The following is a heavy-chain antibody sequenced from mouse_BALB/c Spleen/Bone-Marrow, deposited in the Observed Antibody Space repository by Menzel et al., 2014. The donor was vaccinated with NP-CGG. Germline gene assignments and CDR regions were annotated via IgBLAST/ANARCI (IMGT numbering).Heavy chain of an antibody. J-gene: IGHJ4*01. CDR2: INPYNGGT. CDR3: ARGQLGPKYYAMDY. D-gene: IGHD3-2*01. CDR1: GYSFTGYT. V-gene: IGHV1-18*01. Sequence: VQLQQPGPELVKPGASMKISCKASGYSFTGYTMNWVKQSHGKNLEWIGLINPYNGGTSYNQKFKGKATLTVDKSSSTAYMELLSLTSEDSAVYYCARGQLGPKYYAMDYWGQGTSVTVSS.